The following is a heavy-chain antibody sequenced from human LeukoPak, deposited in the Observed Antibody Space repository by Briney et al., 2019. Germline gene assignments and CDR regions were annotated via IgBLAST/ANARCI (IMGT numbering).Heavy chain of an antibody. CDR1: GGSISSDYYY. V-gene: IGHV4-39*01. CDR3: TRQNGAYFDSSRYYYFDY. CDR2: IYYGGNT. J-gene: IGHJ4*02. Sequence: SEALSLTRSVSGGSISSDYYYWGWIRQPPGKGLEWIGSIYYGGNTYYNPSLKSRVTISVDTSKNQFSLKLSSVTAADTAVYFCTRQNGAYFDSSRYYYFDYWGQGTLVTVSS. D-gene: IGHD3-22*01.